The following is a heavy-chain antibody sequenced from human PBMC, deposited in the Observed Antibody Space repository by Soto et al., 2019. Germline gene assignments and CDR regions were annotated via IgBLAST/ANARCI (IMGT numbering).Heavy chain of an antibody. V-gene: IGHV4-59*12. D-gene: IGHD3-3*01. CDR1: GGSISSYY. CDR2: IYYSGST. CDR3: ARLMVPYDFWSGYYTPYYYYYMDV. J-gene: IGHJ6*03. Sequence: SETLSLTCTVSGGSISSYYWSWIRQPPGKGLEWIGYIYYSGSTNYNPSLKSRVTIPVDTSKNQFSLKLSSVTAADTAVYYCARLMVPYDFWSGYYTPYYYYYMDVWGKGTTVTVSS.